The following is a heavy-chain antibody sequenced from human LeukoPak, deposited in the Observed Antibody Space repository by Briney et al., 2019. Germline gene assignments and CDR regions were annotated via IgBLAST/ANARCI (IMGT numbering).Heavy chain of an antibody. CDR2: ISSNGGST. J-gene: IGHJ3*02. V-gene: IGHV3-64*01. CDR3: ARGAAPGDAFDI. Sequence: GGSLRLSCAASGFTFSGYAMHWVRQAPGKGLEYVSAISSNGGSTYYANSVKGRFTISRDNSKNTLYLQMGSLRAEDMAVYYCARGAAPGDAFDIWGQGTMVTVSS. D-gene: IGHD6-6*01. CDR1: GFTFSGYA.